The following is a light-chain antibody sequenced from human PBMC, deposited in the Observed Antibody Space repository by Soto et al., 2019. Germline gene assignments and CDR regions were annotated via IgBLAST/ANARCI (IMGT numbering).Light chain of an antibody. CDR3: QHWS. CDR2: KAS. CDR1: QTINRW. Sequence: DIQRTQSPSAVSASVGDRVTITCRASQTINRWLAPYQQKPGEVPKLLIYKASVLESGVPSRFSGSGSGTEFTLTISRLQPEDVATYYCQHWSFGQGTKVDIK. V-gene: IGKV1-5*03. J-gene: IGKJ1*01.